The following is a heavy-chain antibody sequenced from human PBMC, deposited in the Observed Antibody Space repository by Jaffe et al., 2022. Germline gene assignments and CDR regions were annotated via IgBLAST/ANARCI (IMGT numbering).Heavy chain of an antibody. CDR2: IYYSGST. V-gene: IGHV4-59*01. J-gene: IGHJ6*03. D-gene: IGHD1-7*01. CDR1: GGSISSYY. CDR3: ARGGTGTTKQIQKRGYYYYYMDV. Sequence: QVQLQESGPGLVKPSETLSLTCTVSGGSISSYYWSWIRQPPGKGLEWIGYIYYSGSTNYNPSLKSRVTISVDTSKNQFSLKLSSVTAADTAVYYCARGGTGTTKQIQKRGYYYYYMDVWGKGTTVTVSS.